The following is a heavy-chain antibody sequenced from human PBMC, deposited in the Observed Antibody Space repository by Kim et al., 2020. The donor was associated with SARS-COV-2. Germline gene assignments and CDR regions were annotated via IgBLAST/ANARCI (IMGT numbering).Heavy chain of an antibody. CDR3: ARDDYDSSGYFYFQH. Sequence: QKVQGIVTITTDTSTSTAYMELRSLRSDDTAVYYCARDDYDSSGYFYFQHWGQGTLVTVSS. J-gene: IGHJ1*01. V-gene: IGHV1-18*01. D-gene: IGHD3-22*01.